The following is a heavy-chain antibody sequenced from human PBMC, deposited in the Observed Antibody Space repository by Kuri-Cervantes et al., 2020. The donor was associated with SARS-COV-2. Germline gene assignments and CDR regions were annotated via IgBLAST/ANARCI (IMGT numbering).Heavy chain of an antibody. D-gene: IGHD2-21*01. CDR3: AKDRVGVHDF. J-gene: IGHJ4*02. Sequence: LSLTCAASGFNFSRTDMHWVRQAPGKGLEWVAVISHDGKNKKCIASGKGRFTISRDNSQNTLYLHMKSLRSEDTAMYYCAKDRVGVHDFWGQGTLVTVSS. CDR1: GFNFSRTD. CDR2: ISHDGKNK. V-gene: IGHV3-30*18.